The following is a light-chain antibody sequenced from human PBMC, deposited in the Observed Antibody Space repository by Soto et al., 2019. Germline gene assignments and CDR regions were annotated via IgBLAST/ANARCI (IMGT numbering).Light chain of an antibody. CDR2: DVN. V-gene: IGLV2-14*03. Sequence: QSALTQPASVSGSPGQSITISCTGTRSDIGAYNFVSWYQQHPGEVPKLILYDVNVRPSGVSHRFSGSKSGNTASLTISGLQAEDEAYYYCTSWTTSTTMRFGGGTKVTVL. CDR3: TSWTTSTTMR. CDR1: RSDIGAYNF. J-gene: IGLJ2*01.